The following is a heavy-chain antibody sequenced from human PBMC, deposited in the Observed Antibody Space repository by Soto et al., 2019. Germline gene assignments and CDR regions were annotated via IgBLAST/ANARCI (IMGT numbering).Heavy chain of an antibody. CDR3: AKYLSEPSMVFDY. CDR1: GYTFTGYY. Sequence: ASVKVSCKASGYTFTGYYMHWVRQAPGQGLEWMGWINPNSGGTNYAQKFQGRVTMTRDTSISTAYMELRRLRSDDTAVYYCAKYLSEPSMVFDYWGQGTLVTVSS. D-gene: IGHD3-3*02. CDR2: INPNSGGT. J-gene: IGHJ4*02. V-gene: IGHV1-2*02.